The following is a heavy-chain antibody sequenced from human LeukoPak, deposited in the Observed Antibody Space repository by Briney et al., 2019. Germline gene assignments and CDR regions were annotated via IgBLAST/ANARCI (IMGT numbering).Heavy chain of an antibody. V-gene: IGHV3-23*01. Sequence: GGSLRLSCAASGFTFSRYAMNWVRQAPGKGLEWVSTISGSGGSTHYADSVKGRFTISRDTSKNTLYLQMNSLRAEDTAVYYCAKAAWAHDYGDPMGYWGQGTLVTVSS. CDR3: AKAAWAHDYGDPMGY. J-gene: IGHJ4*02. CDR2: ISGSGGST. CDR1: GFTFSRYA. D-gene: IGHD4-17*01.